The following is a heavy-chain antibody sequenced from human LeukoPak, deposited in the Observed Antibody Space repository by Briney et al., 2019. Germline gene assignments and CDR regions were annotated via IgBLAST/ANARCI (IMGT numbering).Heavy chain of an antibody. CDR2: ISGSGGST. V-gene: IGHV3-23*01. Sequence: PGGSLRLSCAASGFTFSSYAMSWVRQAPGKGLEWVSAISGSGGSTYYADSVKGRFTISRDNSKNTLYLQMNSLRAEDTAVYYCANEQPAIPSYSGYAGAAFDIWGQGTMVTVSS. D-gene: IGHD5-12*01. J-gene: IGHJ3*02. CDR1: GFTFSSYA. CDR3: ANEQPAIPSYSGYAGAAFDI.